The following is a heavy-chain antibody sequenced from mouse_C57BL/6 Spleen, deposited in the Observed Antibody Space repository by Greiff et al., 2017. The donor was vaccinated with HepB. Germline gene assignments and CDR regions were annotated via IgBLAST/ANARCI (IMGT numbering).Heavy chain of an antibody. J-gene: IGHJ2*01. CDR2: IYPGSGST. CDR3: ARRDDYAHYFDY. D-gene: IGHD2-4*01. Sequence: QVQLQQPGAELVKPGASVKMSCKASGYTFTSYWITWVKQRPGQGLEWIGDIYPGSGSTNYNAKFKCKATLTVDTSSSTAYMQLSSLTSEDSAVYYCARRDDYAHYFDYWGQGTTLTVSS. CDR1: GYTFTSYW. V-gene: IGHV1-55*01.